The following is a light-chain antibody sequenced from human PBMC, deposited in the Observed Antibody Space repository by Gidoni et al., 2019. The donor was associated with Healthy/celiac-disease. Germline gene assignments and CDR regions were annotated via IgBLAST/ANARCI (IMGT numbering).Light chain of an antibody. CDR2: AAS. Sequence: MVLTQSPATLALSPGERATLSCRASQSVSSYLAWYQQKPGQAPRLLIYAASNRATGIPARFSGSGSGTDFTLTISSLEPEDFAVYYCQQRSNWPPVFGPGTKVDIK. J-gene: IGKJ3*01. CDR3: QQRSNWPPV. CDR1: QSVSSY. V-gene: IGKV3-11*01.